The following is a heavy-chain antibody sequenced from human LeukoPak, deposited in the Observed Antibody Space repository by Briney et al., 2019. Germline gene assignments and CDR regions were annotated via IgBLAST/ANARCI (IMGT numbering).Heavy chain of an antibody. V-gene: IGHV1-69*13. Sequence: VKVSCKASGGTFSSYAISWVRQAPGQGLEWMGGIIPIFGTANYAQKFQGRVTTTADESTSTAYMELSGLRSEDTAVYYCARDDYSTPAAFDIWGQGTMVTVSS. J-gene: IGHJ3*02. CDR1: GGTFSSYA. CDR2: IIPIFGTA. CDR3: ARDDYSTPAAFDI. D-gene: IGHD4-11*01.